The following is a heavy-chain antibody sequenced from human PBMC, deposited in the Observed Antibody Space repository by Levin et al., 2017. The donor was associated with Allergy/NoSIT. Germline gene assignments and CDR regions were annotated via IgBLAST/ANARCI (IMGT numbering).Heavy chain of an antibody. J-gene: IGHJ5*02. Sequence: ASVKVSCKASGYTFTSYGISWVRQAPGQGLEWMGWISAYNGNTNYAQKLQGRVTMTTDTSTSTAYMELRSLRSDDTAVYYCARDRAMIVVVIGEDNWFDPWGQGTLVTVSS. CDR3: ARDRAMIVVVIGEDNWFDP. CDR2: ISAYNGNT. CDR1: GYTFTSYG. V-gene: IGHV1-18*01. D-gene: IGHD3-22*01.